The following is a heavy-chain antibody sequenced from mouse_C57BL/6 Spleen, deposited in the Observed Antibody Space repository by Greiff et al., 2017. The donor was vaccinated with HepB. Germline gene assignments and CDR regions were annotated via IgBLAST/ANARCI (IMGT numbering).Heavy chain of an antibody. V-gene: IGHV3-6*01. CDR2: ISYDGSN. Sequence: EVKLMESGPGLVKPSQSLSLTCSVPGYSITSGYYWNWIRQFPGNKLEWMGYISYDGSNNYNPSLKNRISITRDTSKNQFFLKLNSVTTEDTATYYCAREGDYYGSSRYFDVWGTGTTVTVSS. CDR1: GYSITSGYY. J-gene: IGHJ1*03. D-gene: IGHD1-1*01. CDR3: AREGDYYGSSRYFDV.